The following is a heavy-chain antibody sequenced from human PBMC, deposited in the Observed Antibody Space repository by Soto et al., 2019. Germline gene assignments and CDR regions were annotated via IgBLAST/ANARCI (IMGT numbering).Heavy chain of an antibody. D-gene: IGHD3-22*01. CDR2: IIPIFGTA. Sequence: GASVKVSCKASGGTFSSYAISWVRQAPGQGLERMGGIIPIFGTANYAQKFQGRVTITADESTSTAYMELSSLRSEDTAVYYCARDYYDSSGYYGRAYYYGMDVWGQGTTVTVS. CDR3: ARDYYDSSGYYGRAYYYGMDV. V-gene: IGHV1-69*13. CDR1: GGTFSSYA. J-gene: IGHJ6*02.